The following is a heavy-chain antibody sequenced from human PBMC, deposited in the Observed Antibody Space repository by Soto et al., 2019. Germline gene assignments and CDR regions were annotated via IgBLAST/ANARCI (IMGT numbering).Heavy chain of an antibody. V-gene: IGHV3-30*18. CDR2: ISYDGSNK. CDR1: GFTFSSYG. D-gene: IGHD2-15*01. CDR3: AKDGSYCSGGSCYFDY. Sequence: PWGSLRLSCAASGFTFSSYGMHWVRQAPGKGLEWVAVISYDGSNKYYADSVKGRFTISRDNSKNTLYLQMNSLRAEDTAVYYCAKDGSYCSGGSCYFDYWGQGTLVTVSS. J-gene: IGHJ4*02.